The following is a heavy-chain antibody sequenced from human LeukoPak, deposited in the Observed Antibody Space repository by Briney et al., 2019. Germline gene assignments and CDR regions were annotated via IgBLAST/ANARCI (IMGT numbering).Heavy chain of an antibody. D-gene: IGHD5-18*01. J-gene: IGHJ4*02. CDR2: MNPNSGNT. V-gene: IGHV1-8*01. CDR1: GYSFTTYD. Sequence: ASVNVSCKASGYSFTTYDINWVRQATGQGLEWMGWMNPNSGNTGYAQRFQGRVTMTRDTSISTAYMELNSLTSEDTAVYYCAKNVRDTGTFDYWGQGSPVTVSS. CDR3: AKNVRDTGTFDY.